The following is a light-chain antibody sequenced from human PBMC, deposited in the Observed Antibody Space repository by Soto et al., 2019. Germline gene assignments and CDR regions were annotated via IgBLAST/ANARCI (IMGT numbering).Light chain of an antibody. CDR3: GTWDSSLSVV. CDR1: SSNIGNNY. CDR2: DNN. J-gene: IGLJ2*01. Sequence: QSVLTQPPSVSAAPGQKVTISCSGSSSNIGNNYVSWYQQLPGTAPKLLIYDNNKRPSGIPDRFSGSKSGTSATLGITGLQTGDAADYYCGTWDSSLSVVFGGGTNLTVL. V-gene: IGLV1-51*01.